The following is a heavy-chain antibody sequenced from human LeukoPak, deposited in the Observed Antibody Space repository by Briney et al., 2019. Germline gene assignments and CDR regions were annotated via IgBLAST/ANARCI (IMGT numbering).Heavy chain of an antibody. V-gene: IGHV4-34*01. Sequence: PSETLSLTCAVYGGSFSGYYWSWIRQPPGKGPEWIGEINHSGSTNYNPSLKSRVTISVDTSKNQFSLKLSSVTAADTAVYYCARSYYDFWSGYHYYFDYWGQGTLVTVSS. CDR3: ARSYYDFWSGYHYYFDY. CDR2: INHSGST. J-gene: IGHJ4*02. CDR1: GGSFSGYY. D-gene: IGHD3-3*01.